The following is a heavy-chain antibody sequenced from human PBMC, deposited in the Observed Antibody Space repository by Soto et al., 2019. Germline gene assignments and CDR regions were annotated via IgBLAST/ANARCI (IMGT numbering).Heavy chain of an antibody. CDR2: IYHSGST. V-gene: IGHV4-38-2*01. CDR3: ARAPGDLVYYLDY. Sequence: PSEPKSLTCGVAGYYISSGYYWGWIRQPPGKGLEWIGSIYHSGSTYYNPSLKSRVIVSVDTSKNQFSLKLSSVTAADTAVYHWARAPGDLVYYLDYWGQGTLVTVS. J-gene: IGHJ4*02. CDR1: GYYISSGYY. D-gene: IGHD7-27*01.